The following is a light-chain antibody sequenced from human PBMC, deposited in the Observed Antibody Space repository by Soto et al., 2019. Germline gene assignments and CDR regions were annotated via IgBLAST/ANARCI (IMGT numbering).Light chain of an antibody. CDR1: QSVSSYY. CDR2: GAS. Sequence: EIVLTQSPGTLSLSPGERATLSCRASQSVSSYYLAWYQQKPGQAPRLLIYGASSRATGIPDRFSGSGSGTDFTLTISRLEPEDFAVYYCQQYGSLPWTFGQGTKVDIK. V-gene: IGKV3-20*01. J-gene: IGKJ1*01. CDR3: QQYGSLPWT.